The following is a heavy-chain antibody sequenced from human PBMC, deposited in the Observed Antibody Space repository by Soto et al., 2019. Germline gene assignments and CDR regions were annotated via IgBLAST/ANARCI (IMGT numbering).Heavy chain of an antibody. CDR3: AKDNQHHDFWSGEYYYYYYMDV. D-gene: IGHD3-3*01. J-gene: IGHJ6*03. Sequence: GGSLRLSCAASGFTFSSYAMSWVRQAPGKGLEWVSAISGSGGSTYYADSVKGRFTISRDNSKNTLYLQMNSLRAEDTAVYYCAKDNQHHDFWSGEYYYYYYMDVWGKGTTVIVS. V-gene: IGHV3-23*01. CDR1: GFTFSSYA. CDR2: ISGSGGST.